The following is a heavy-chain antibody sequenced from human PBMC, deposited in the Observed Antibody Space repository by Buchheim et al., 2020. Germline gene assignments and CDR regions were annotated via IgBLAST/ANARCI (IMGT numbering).Heavy chain of an antibody. J-gene: IGHJ4*02. CDR2: ISGSGGST. CDR1: GFTFSSYA. Sequence: EVQLLESGGGLVQPGGSLRLSCAASGFTFSSYAMSWVRHAPGEGLEWVSAISGSGGSTYYADSVKGRFTISRDNSKNTLYLQMNNLSAEDTAVYYCAKEQNYYYGSGSYYNGWGQGTL. CDR3: AKEQNYYYGSGSYYNG. D-gene: IGHD3-10*01. V-gene: IGHV3-23*01.